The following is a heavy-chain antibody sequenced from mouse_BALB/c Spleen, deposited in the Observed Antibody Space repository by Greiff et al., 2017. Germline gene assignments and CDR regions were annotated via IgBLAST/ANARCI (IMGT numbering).Heavy chain of an antibody. D-gene: IGHD4-1*01. CDR1: GFTFNTYA. CDR2: IRSKSNNYAT. J-gene: IGHJ2*01. V-gene: IGHV10-1*02. CDR3: VRHWDY. Sequence: DVKLVESGGGLVQPKGSLKLSCAASGFTFNTYAMNWVRQAPGKGLEWVARIRSKSNNYATYYADSVKDRFTISRDDSQSMLYLQMNNLKTEDTAMYYCVRHWDYWGQGTTLTVSS.